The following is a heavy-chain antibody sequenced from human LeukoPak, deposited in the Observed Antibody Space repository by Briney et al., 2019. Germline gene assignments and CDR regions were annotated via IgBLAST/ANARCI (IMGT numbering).Heavy chain of an antibody. D-gene: IGHD3/OR15-3a*01. CDR3: ARAGRTGFDY. V-gene: IGHV3-74*01. J-gene: IGHJ4*02. CDR2: INTDGSST. Sequence: GGSLRLSCAASGFTFSSHWMHWVRQAPGKGLVWVSHINTDGSSTSYADSVKGRFTISIDNAKNTLYLQMNSLRAEDTAVYYCARAGRTGFDYWGQGTLVTVSS. CDR1: GFTFSSHW.